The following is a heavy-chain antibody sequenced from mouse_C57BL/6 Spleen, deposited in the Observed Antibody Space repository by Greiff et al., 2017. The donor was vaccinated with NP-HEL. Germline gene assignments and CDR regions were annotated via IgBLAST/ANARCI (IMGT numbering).Heavy chain of an antibody. D-gene: IGHD2-4*01. Sequence: EVKVVESGGGLVKPGGSLKLSCAASGFTFSSYAMSWVRQTPEKRLEWVATISDGGSYTYYPDNVKGRFTISRDNAKNNLYLQMSHLKSEDTAMYYCARAPPITTKLYWYFDVWGTGTTVTVSS. V-gene: IGHV5-4*03. CDR1: GFTFSSYA. CDR2: ISDGGSYT. CDR3: ARAPPITTKLYWYFDV. J-gene: IGHJ1*03.